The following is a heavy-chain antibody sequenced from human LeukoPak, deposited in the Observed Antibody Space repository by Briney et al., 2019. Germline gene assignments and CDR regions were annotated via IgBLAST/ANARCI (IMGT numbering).Heavy chain of an antibody. CDR1: GFTFSSYG. V-gene: IGHV3-30*02. D-gene: IGHD6-6*01. J-gene: IGHJ4*02. CDR2: IWYDGSNK. Sequence: PGGSQRLSCAASGFTFSSYGMHWVRQAPGKGLEWVAVIWYDGSNKYYADSVKVRLTISRDNSKNTLYLQMASLRTEDTAVYYCAKIEGSSSYYFDYWGQGTLVTVSS. CDR3: AKIEGSSSYYFDY.